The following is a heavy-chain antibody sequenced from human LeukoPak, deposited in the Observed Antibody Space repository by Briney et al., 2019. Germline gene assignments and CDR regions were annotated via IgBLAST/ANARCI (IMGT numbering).Heavy chain of an antibody. CDR2: IWYDGSNK. D-gene: IGHD6-19*01. Sequence: GGSLRLSCAASGFTFSSYGMHWVRQAPGKGLEWVAVIWYDGSNKYYAGSVKGRFTISRDNSKNTLYLQMNSLRAEDTAVYYCVRDEPNRGWYDWGQGTLVTVSS. J-gene: IGHJ4*02. CDR3: VRDEPNRGWYD. CDR1: GFTFSSYG. V-gene: IGHV3-33*01.